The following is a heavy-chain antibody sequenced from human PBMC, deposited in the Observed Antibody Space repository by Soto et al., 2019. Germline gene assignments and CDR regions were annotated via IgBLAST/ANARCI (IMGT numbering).Heavy chain of an antibody. J-gene: IGHJ6*02. CDR1: GGSISSYH. D-gene: IGHD3-10*01. CDR3: ERGRYYYGSGSYSKFYDYGMDV. V-gene: IGHV4-59*01. Sequence: SETPDHTCTVSGGSISSYHWSWIRQAPGKGLAWIGYIYYGGSTNYNPSLKSRVTISVETSKNQFSLKLSSVTAADADVYYCERGRYYYGSGSYSKFYDYGMDVWGQGTTVTVSS. CDR2: IYYGGST.